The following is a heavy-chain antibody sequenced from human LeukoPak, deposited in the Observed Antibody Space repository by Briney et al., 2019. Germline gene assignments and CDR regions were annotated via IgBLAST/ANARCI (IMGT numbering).Heavy chain of an antibody. J-gene: IGHJ4*02. CDR3: AKDTHGYDRPVDY. CDR2: ISGIGISI. V-gene: IGHV3-23*01. Sequence: GGSLRLSCAASGFTFNIHAMDWVRQAPGKGLEWVSSISGIGISIYYADSVKGRFTISRDNSKNTVYLQMNRLIAEDTAVYYCAKDTHGYDRPVDYWGRGTQVIVSS. CDR1: GFTFNIHA. D-gene: IGHD5-24*01.